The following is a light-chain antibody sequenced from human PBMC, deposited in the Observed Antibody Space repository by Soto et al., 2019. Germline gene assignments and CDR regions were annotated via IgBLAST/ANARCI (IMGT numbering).Light chain of an antibody. V-gene: IGLV2-14*01. Sequence: QSALTQPASVSGSPGQSITISCTGTSSDVGGYNYVSWYQQHPGKAPKLMIYEVSNRPSGVSNRFSGSRSGNTASLTISGPKAEDEVIYSCSSYPSTTPPGVFGGGTRLTV. CDR2: EVS. CDR3: SSYPSTTPPGV. J-gene: IGLJ3*02. CDR1: SSDVGGYNY.